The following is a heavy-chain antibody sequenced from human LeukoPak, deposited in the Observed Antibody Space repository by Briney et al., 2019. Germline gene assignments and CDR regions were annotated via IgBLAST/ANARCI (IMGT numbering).Heavy chain of an antibody. Sequence: PGGSLRLSCAASGFTFSSYSMNWVRQAPGKGLEWVSSISSSSSYIYYADSVKGRFTISRDNAKNSLYLQMNSLRAEDTAVYYCARGSGYDWGRDYYYYMDVWGKGTTVTVSS. CDR2: ISSSSSYI. CDR3: ARGSGYDWGRDYYYYMDV. J-gene: IGHJ6*03. D-gene: IGHD5-12*01. CDR1: GFTFSSYS. V-gene: IGHV3-21*01.